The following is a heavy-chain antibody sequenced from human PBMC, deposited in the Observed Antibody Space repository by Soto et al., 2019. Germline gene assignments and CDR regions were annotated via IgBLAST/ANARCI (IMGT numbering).Heavy chain of an antibody. Sequence: SETLAVTGPVSADFISGGGFSWSWIRQPPGKGLEWIGYILRTGGTQYNPFLKSRVSMSVDKSKNEFSLHLTSVTAADPAVYYCARLQFGPDFDYW. CDR1: ADFISGGGFS. V-gene: IGHV4-30-2*01. J-gene: IGHJ4*01. D-gene: IGHD1-1*01. CDR3: ARLQFGPDFDY. CDR2: ILRTGGT.